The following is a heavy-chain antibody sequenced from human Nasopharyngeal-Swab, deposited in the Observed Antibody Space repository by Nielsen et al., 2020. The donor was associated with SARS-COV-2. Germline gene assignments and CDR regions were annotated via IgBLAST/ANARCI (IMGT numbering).Heavy chain of an antibody. J-gene: IGHJ4*02. D-gene: IGHD3-22*01. CDR1: GFTFSSYC. Sequence: GGSLRLSCPPSGFTFSSYCMHWVRQAPGKGLEWVAVISYDGSNKYYADSVKGRFTISRDNSKDTLYLQMNSLRAEDTAVYYCAKGSPDLFSLYDSSGYSPRYFDYWGQGTLVTVSS. CDR2: ISYDGSNK. CDR3: AKGSPDLFSLYDSSGYSPRYFDY. V-gene: IGHV3-30*18.